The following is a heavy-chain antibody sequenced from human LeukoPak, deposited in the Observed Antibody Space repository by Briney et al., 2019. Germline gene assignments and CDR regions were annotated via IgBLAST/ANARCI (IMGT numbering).Heavy chain of an antibody. CDR1: GGSFSGYY. D-gene: IGHD3-10*01. CDR2: IYYSGST. Sequence: SETLSLTCAVYGGSFSGYYWSWIRQPPGKGLEWIGSIYYSGSTYYNPSLKSRVTISVDTSKNQFSLKLSSVTAADTAVYYCARQLLWFGESRLNWFDPWGQGTLVTVSS. V-gene: IGHV4-34*01. CDR3: ARQLLWFGESRLNWFDP. J-gene: IGHJ5*02.